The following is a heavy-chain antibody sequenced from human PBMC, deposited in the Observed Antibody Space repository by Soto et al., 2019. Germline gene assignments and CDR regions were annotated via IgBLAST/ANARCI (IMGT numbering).Heavy chain of an antibody. CDR2: IKSKTDGGTT. Sequence: GGSLRLSXAASGFTFSNAWMSWVRQAPGKGLEWVGRIKSKTDGGTTDYAAPVKGRFTISRDDSKSTLYLQMNSLKTEDTAVYYCTTDHGYCSGGSCQYCYYGMDVWGQGTTVTVSS. CDR1: GFTFSNAW. J-gene: IGHJ6*02. V-gene: IGHV3-15*01. D-gene: IGHD2-15*01. CDR3: TTDHGYCSGGSCQYCYYGMDV.